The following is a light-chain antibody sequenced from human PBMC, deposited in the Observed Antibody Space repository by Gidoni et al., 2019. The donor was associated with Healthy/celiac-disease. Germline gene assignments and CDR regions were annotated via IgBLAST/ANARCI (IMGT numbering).Light chain of an antibody. J-gene: IGKJ5*01. CDR1: QSVSSY. CDR3: QQRNNWPPIT. V-gene: IGKV3-11*01. Sequence: EIVLTQSPATLSLSPGERATLPCRASQSVSSYLAWYQQKPGQAPRLLIYDASNRATGLPARFSGSGSGTEFTLTISSLEPEDFAVYYCQQRNNWPPITFGQGTQLEIK. CDR2: DAS.